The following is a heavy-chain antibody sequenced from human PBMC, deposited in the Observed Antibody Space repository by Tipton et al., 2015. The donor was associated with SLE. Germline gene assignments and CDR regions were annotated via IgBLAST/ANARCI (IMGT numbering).Heavy chain of an antibody. CDR1: GGSFSGYY. CDR3: ARTALIAARPSYFDY. Sequence: GLVKPSETLSLTCGVYGGSFSGYYWSWIRQPAGKGLEWIGRIYTSGSTNYNPSLKSRVTMSVDTSKNQFSLKLSSVTAADTAVYYCARTALIAARPSYFDYWGQGTLVTVSS. D-gene: IGHD6-6*01. CDR2: IYTSGST. J-gene: IGHJ4*02. V-gene: IGHV4-4*07.